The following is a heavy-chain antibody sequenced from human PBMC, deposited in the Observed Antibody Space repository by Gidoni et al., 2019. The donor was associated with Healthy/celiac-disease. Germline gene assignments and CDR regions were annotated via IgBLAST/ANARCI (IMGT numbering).Heavy chain of an antibody. Sequence: EVQLVESGGGLVKPGGSLRLSCAASGFTFSSYTLNWVRQAPGKGLEWVSSISSSSSYIYYADSVKGRFTSSRDNAKNSLYLQMNSLRAEDTAVYYCARDEGNYGMDVWGQGTTVTVSS. CDR2: ISSSSSYI. J-gene: IGHJ6*02. V-gene: IGHV3-21*01. CDR3: ARDEGNYGMDV. CDR1: GFTFSSYT.